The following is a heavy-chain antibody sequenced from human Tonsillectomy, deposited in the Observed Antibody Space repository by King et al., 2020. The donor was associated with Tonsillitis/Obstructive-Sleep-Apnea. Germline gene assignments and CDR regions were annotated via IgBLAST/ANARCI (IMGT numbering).Heavy chain of an antibody. D-gene: IGHD2-8*02. CDR2: TRDKANSYTT. CDR1: GFTFSDHY. J-gene: IGHJ4*02. Sequence: QLVQSGGGLVQPGGSLRLSCAASGFTFSDHYMDWVRQAPGKGLEWVGRTRDKANSYTTEYAASVKGRFTISRDVSENSLYLQMNSLKTEDTAVYYCVRGVQRTGFDCWGQGTLVTVSS. CDR3: VRGVQRTGFDC. V-gene: IGHV3-72*01.